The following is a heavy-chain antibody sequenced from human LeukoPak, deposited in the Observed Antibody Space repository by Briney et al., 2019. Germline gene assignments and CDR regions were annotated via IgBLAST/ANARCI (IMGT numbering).Heavy chain of an antibody. Sequence: PGGSLRLSCAASGFTFSSYSMNWVRQAPGKGLEWVSSISSSSSYIYYADSVKGRFTISRDNAKNSLYLQMNSLRAEDTAVYYGARLWSGYYTHFDYWGQGTLVTVSS. D-gene: IGHD3-3*01. CDR3: ARLWSGYYTHFDY. J-gene: IGHJ4*02. V-gene: IGHV3-21*01. CDR2: ISSSSSYI. CDR1: GFTFSSYS.